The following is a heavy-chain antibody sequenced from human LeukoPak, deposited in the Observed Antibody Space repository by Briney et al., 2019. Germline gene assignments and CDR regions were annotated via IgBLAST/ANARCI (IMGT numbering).Heavy chain of an antibody. CDR1: GYSFTAYY. Sequence: ASLKLSCKASGYSFTAYYMHWVRQAPGQGLEWMGWISPNTGGTNYAQRFQGRVTMTGDTSVSTAYMDLSRLRYDDTAVYYCARDSSSSWYHFDYWGQGTLVTVSS. CDR3: ARDSSSSWYHFDY. V-gene: IGHV1-2*02. CDR2: ISPNTGGT. D-gene: IGHD6-13*01. J-gene: IGHJ4*02.